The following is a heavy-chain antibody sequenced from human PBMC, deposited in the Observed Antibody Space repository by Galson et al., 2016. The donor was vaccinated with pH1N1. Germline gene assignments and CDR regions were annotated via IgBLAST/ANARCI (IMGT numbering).Heavy chain of an antibody. Sequence: SLRLSCAASGFTFSNNAMTWVRQAPGKGLEWVSSTVTSGNTYYADSVKGRFIISRDNSKNTLYLQMNSLRAEDAALYYCMKGATSGDYWGQGTLVTVSS. CDR2: TVTSGNT. CDR3: MKGATSGDY. CDR1: GFTFSNNA. J-gene: IGHJ4*02. V-gene: IGHV3-23*01. D-gene: IGHD1-26*01.